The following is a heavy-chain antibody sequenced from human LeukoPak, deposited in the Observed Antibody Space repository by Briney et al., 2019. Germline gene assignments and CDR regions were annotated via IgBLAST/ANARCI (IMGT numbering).Heavy chain of an antibody. CDR1: GFTVSSNY. CDR3: AKVYYSSSWYSGAFDI. Sequence: GGSLRLSCAASGFTVSSNYMSWVRQAPGKGLEWVSVIYSGGSTYYADSVKGRFTISRDNSKNTLYLQMNSLRAEDTAVYYCAKVYYSSSWYSGAFDIWGQGTMVTVSS. CDR2: IYSGGST. J-gene: IGHJ3*02. D-gene: IGHD6-13*01. V-gene: IGHV3-53*05.